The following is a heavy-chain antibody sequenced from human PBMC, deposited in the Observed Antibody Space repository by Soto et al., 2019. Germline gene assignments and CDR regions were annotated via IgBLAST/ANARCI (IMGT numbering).Heavy chain of an antibody. Sequence: EVQLVQSGAEVKKPGESLRLSCQGSGYSFTSSWISWVRQMPGEGLEWMGRIDPSDSYINYSPSFQGRVTISADKSISTAYLQWSSLKASDTAMYYCARRGSSSSFFYDSWGQGTLVTVSS. D-gene: IGHD6-6*01. J-gene: IGHJ4*02. CDR3: ARRGSSSSFFYDS. V-gene: IGHV5-10-1*03. CDR1: GYSFTSSW. CDR2: IDPSDSYI.